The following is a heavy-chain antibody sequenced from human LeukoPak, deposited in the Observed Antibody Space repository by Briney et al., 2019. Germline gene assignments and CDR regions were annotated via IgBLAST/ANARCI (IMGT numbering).Heavy chain of an antibody. D-gene: IGHD3-10*01. V-gene: IGHV4-59*01. CDR1: GGSISSYY. CDR2: IYYSGST. J-gene: IGHJ5*02. Sequence: PSETLSLTCTVSGGSISSYYWSWIRQPPGKGLEWIGYIYYSGSTNYNPSLKSRVTISVDTSKKKFSLKLSSVTAADTAVYYCARGGYYGSGNDFRFDPWGQGTLVTVSS. CDR3: ARGGYYGSGNDFRFDP.